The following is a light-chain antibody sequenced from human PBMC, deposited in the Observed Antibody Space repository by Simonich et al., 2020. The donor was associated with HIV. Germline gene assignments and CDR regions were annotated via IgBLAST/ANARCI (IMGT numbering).Light chain of an antibody. CDR3: MQGTLWWT. CDR2: AVS. J-gene: IGKJ1*01. Sequence: DIVLTQTPLSLSVTPGQLASISCKSSQNLLHTDGKAFLYWYLQKPGQSPRLLIYAVSNRFSGVPDRFSGSGSGTHFTLKIGRVEAEDVGIYYCMQGTLWWTFGQGTKVEIK. CDR1: QNLLHTDGKAF. V-gene: IGKV2-29*03.